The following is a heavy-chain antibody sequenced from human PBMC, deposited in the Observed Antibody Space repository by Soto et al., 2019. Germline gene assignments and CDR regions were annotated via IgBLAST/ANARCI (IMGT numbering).Heavy chain of an antibody. V-gene: IGHV1-69*06. D-gene: IGHD1-7*01. Sequence: GXSVKVSSKASGGTFINYVFNWVRQSPGQGLEWMGRIIPISGAANYAQKFQGRVTITADKSTSTSYMELSSLRSEDTAVYYCARDMTRTVVPYFDFWGQRTLVTVSS. CDR2: IIPISGAA. CDR1: GGTFINYV. CDR3: ARDMTRTVVPYFDF. J-gene: IGHJ4*02.